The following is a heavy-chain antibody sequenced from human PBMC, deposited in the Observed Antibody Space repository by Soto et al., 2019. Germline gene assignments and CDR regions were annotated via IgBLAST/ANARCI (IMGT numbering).Heavy chain of an antibody. Sequence: QVQLVQSGAEVKKPGASVKVSCKASGYSFTDYHIHWVRQAPGQGLEWLGRINPKSGGTSTAQKFQGWVTMTTDTSISTASMKLTTLTTDDTAIYYCARGDSTDCSNGVCSFFYNHDMDVWGQGTTVTVSS. J-gene: IGHJ6*02. CDR3: ARGDSTDCSNGVCSFFYNHDMDV. CDR2: INPKSGGT. CDR1: GYSFTDYH. D-gene: IGHD2-8*01. V-gene: IGHV1-2*04.